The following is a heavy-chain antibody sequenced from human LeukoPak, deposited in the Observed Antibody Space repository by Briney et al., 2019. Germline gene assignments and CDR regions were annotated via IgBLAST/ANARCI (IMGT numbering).Heavy chain of an antibody. D-gene: IGHD3-22*01. Sequence: PSQTLSLTCTVSGGSISSGDYYWSWIRQPPGKGLEWIGYIYYSGSTYYNPSLKSRVTISVDTSKNQFSLKLSSVTAADTAVYYCARVKVAGYYDSSGYLDYWGQGTLVTVSS. CDR2: IYYSGST. CDR1: GGSISSGDYY. V-gene: IGHV4-30-4*08. J-gene: IGHJ4*02. CDR3: ARVKVAGYYDSSGYLDY.